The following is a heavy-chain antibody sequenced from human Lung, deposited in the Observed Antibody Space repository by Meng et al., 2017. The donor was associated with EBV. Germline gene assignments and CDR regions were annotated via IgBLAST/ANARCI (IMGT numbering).Heavy chain of an antibody. V-gene: IGHV4-4*02. Sequence: LVEAGPGRVKPSETLPPPCAVSGGSINCINWWTWVRQPPGKGLEWIGEIYHSGSTNYNPSLKSRVTISVDKSKNQFSLKLSSVTAADTAVYYCARVAAAGNEWFDPWGQGTLVTVSS. CDR1: GGSINCINW. J-gene: IGHJ5*02. D-gene: IGHD6-13*01. CDR2: IYHSGST. CDR3: ARVAAAGNEWFDP.